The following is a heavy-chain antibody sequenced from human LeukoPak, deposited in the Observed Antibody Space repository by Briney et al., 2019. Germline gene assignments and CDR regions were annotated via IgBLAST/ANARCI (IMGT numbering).Heavy chain of an antibody. CDR1: GNYW. CDR2: INSDGSWT. J-gene: IGHJ4*02. Sequence: GGSLRLSCAASGNYWMHWVRQAPGKGLVWVSHINSDGSWTSYADSVKGRFTISKDNAKNTVYLQMNNLRAEDTAVNYCVSFYETDWGRGTLVTVSS. D-gene: IGHD2/OR15-2a*01. V-gene: IGHV3-74*01. CDR3: VSFYETD.